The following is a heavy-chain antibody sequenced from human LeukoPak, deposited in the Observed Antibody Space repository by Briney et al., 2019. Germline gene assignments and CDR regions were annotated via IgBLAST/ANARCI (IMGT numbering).Heavy chain of an antibody. J-gene: IGHJ3*02. CDR3: AREGAYDAFDI. CDR1: GFTVSSNY. Sequence: GGSLRLSCAASGFTVSSNYMSWVRQAPEKGLEWVSVIYSGGSTYYADSVKGRFTISRDNSKNTLYLQMNSLRAEDTAVYYCAREGAYDAFDIWGQGTMVTVSS. CDR2: IYSGGST. V-gene: IGHV3-66*01.